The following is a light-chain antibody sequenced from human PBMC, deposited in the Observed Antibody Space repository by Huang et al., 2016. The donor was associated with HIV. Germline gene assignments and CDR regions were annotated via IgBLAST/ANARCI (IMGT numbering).Light chain of an antibody. CDR1: QTINDW. V-gene: IGKV1-5*03. CDR2: KAS. J-gene: IGKJ4*01. CDR3: QQYDTFPLT. Sequence: DIQMTQSPSTLSASVGDRVAITCRAGQTINDWLAWYQQKPGKAPKLLIYKASNLESGVPSRVSGTGSGTEFTLTISRLQADDFATYYCQQYDTFPLTFGGGTTVDLK.